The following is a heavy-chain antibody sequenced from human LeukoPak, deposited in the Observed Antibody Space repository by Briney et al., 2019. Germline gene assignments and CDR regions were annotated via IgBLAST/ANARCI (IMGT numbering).Heavy chain of an antibody. Sequence: GGSVRLSCAASGFTFSSYEMNWVRQAPGKGLEWVSWISRSGRTPYYAHSVKGRFTISRDNAKNSLYLQMSSLRADDTAIYYCARDPVGSGSGSCFDYWGQGTLVTVSS. CDR1: GFTFSSYE. CDR3: ARDPVGSGSGSCFDY. D-gene: IGHD3-10*01. J-gene: IGHJ4*02. V-gene: IGHV3-48*03. CDR2: ISRSGRTP.